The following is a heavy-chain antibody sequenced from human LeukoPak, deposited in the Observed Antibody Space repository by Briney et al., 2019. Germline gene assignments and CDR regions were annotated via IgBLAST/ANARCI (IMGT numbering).Heavy chain of an antibody. CDR2: INHSGST. Sequence: SETLSLTCAVYGGSLSGYYWSWIRPPPGKGLAWIGEINHSGSTNYNPSLKSRVNISVDTSKNQFSPKLRSVTAADTAVYYCARSPHYYGSGILYYWGQGTLVTVSS. CDR3: ARSPHYYGSGILYY. CDR1: GGSLSGYY. D-gene: IGHD3-10*01. V-gene: IGHV4-34*01. J-gene: IGHJ4*02.